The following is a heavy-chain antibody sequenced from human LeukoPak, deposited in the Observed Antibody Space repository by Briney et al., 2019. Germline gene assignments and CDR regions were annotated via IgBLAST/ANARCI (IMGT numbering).Heavy chain of an antibody. CDR3: ARNNGMDV. V-gene: IGHV3-7*03. Sequence: GGSLRLSCAASGFALSSHWMTWVRQVPGRGPEWVANVNRDGSETYYLDSVKGRFTISKDNAKNSLYLQMNSLRAEDTALYHCARNNGMDVWGQGTTVTVSS. J-gene: IGHJ6*02. CDR1: GFALSSHW. CDR2: VNRDGSET.